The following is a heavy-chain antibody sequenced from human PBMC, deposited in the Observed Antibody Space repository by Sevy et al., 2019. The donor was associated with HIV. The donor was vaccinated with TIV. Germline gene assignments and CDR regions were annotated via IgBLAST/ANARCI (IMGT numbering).Heavy chain of an antibody. V-gene: IGHV3-30*02. D-gene: IGHD2-21*01. CDR2: IQYDGSNK. CDR3: VKVGGGEGGDH. Sequence: GGSLRLSCAASGFSYSSYGMHWVRQAPGKGLEWVAYIQYDGSNKDYADSVKGRFTISRVNSKNTLDLQMNSLRVEDTAVYYCVKVGGGEGGDHWGQGTLVTVSS. CDR1: GFSYSSYG. J-gene: IGHJ4*02.